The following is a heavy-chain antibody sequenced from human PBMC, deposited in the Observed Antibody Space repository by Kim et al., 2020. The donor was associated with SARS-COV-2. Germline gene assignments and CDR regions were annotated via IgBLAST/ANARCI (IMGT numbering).Heavy chain of an antibody. CDR1: GSISSTCYY. Sequence: GSISSTCYYWGWIRQPPGKGLEWIGSTYYGGSAYYNPSLKSRVTISVDTSKNQFSLRLTSVTAADTAVYFCARHSIATLRYSLPPPAAFDNW. CDR2: TYYGGSA. D-gene: IGHD3-9*01. CDR3: ARHSIATLRYSLPPPAAFDN. V-gene: IGHV4-39*01. J-gene: IGHJ3*02.